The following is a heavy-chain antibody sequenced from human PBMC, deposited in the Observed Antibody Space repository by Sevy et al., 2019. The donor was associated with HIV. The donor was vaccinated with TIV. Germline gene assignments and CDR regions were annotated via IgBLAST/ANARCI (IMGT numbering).Heavy chain of an antibody. V-gene: IGHV3-30*12. Sequence: GGSLRLSCTVSGFIFNNKGMHWVRQAPGRGLEWVAAIFSDGTTKYYGDCVKGRFTISRDNSKNTLYLQMNSLRVDDTALYYCARESGSDWYLDSWGQGTLVTVSS. D-gene: IGHD2-21*02. CDR2: IFSDGTTK. J-gene: IGHJ4*02. CDR3: ARESGSDWYLDS. CDR1: GFIFNNKG.